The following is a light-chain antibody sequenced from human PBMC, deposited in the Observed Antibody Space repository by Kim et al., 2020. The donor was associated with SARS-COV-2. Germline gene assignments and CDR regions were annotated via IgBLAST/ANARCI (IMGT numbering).Light chain of an antibody. CDR2: SNN. V-gene: IGLV1-44*01. CDR1: RSNMESNP. Sequence: GQRVTITGSGRRSNMESNPVNWYQQLPGTAPKLLIYSNNQRPSGVPDRFSGSKSGTSASLAISGLQSEDEADYYCAAWDDSLNGVVFGGGTQLTVL. J-gene: IGLJ2*01. CDR3: AAWDDSLNGVV.